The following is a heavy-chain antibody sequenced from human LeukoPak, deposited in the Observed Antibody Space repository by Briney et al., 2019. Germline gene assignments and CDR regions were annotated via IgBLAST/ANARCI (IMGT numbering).Heavy chain of an antibody. Sequence: ASVKVSWKVSGYTLTELSMHWVRQAPGKGLEWMGGFDPEDGETIYAQKFQGRVTMTEDTSTDTAYMELSSLRSEDTAVYYCATARYNWNTYYFDYWGQGTLVTVSS. D-gene: IGHD1/OR15-1a*01. CDR3: ATARYNWNTYYFDY. J-gene: IGHJ4*02. CDR2: FDPEDGET. V-gene: IGHV1-24*01. CDR1: GYTLTELS.